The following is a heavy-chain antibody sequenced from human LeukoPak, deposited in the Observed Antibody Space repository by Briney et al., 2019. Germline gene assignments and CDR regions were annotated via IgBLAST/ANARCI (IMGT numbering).Heavy chain of an antibody. Sequence: GGSLRLSCVASGFTFNTYSMHWVRQAPGKGLEWVAVISYDGSNKYYADSVKGRFTISRDNSKNTLYLQMNSLRAEDTAVYYCARGALRFSYAFDIWGQGTMVTVSS. CDR1: GFTFNTYS. D-gene: IGHD3-3*01. CDR2: ISYDGSNK. J-gene: IGHJ3*02. V-gene: IGHV3-30-3*01. CDR3: ARGALRFSYAFDI.